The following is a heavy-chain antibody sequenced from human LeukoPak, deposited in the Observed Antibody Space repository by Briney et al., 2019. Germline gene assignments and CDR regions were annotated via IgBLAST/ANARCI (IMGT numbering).Heavy chain of an antibody. Sequence: PSETLSLTCTVSGYSISSGYYWGWIRQPPGKGLEWIGSIYHSGSTSYNLSLKSRVTISVDTSKNQFSLKLSSVTAADTALYYCAKSNGYGLVDIWGQGTMVTVSS. CDR1: GYSISSGYY. CDR3: AKSNGYGLVDI. CDR2: IYHSGST. V-gene: IGHV4-38-2*02. D-gene: IGHD3-10*01. J-gene: IGHJ3*02.